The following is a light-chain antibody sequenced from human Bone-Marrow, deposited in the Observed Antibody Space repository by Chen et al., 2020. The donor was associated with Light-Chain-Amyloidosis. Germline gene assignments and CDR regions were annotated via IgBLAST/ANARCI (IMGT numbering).Light chain of an antibody. CDR1: QHIRNH. CDR3: LQDFNYPHA. Sequence: IQMTQSPPSLSATVGDTVTITRRASQHIRNHLGWYQQKPCKAPPLLISGAATLQSGVPPRFSGSGSGTDFTLTVTDLQPEDSATYYCLQDFNYPHAFGRWTTLKI. CDR2: GAA. J-gene: IGKJ4*02. V-gene: IGKV1-6*01.